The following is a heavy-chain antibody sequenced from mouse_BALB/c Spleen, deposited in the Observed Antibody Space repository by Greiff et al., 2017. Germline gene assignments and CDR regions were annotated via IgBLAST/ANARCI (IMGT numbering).Heavy chain of an antibody. J-gene: IGHJ2*01. CDR1: GFTFSSYT. V-gene: IGHV5-6-4*01. D-gene: IGHD1-1*01. CDR2: ISSGGSYT. Sequence: EVKLMESGGGLVKPGGSLKLSCAASGFTFSSYTMSWVRQTPEKRLEWVATISSGGSYTYYPDSVKGRFTISRDNAKNTLYLQMSSLKSEDTAMYYCTREDSNYYGSSFDYWGQGTTLTVSS. CDR3: TREDSNYYGSSFDY.